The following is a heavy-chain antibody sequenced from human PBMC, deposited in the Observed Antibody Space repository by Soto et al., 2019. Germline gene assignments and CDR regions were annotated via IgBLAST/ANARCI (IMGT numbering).Heavy chain of an antibody. CDR1: GFSLSANGVG. CDR3: AHSSPDGSFEV. V-gene: IGHV2-5*02. Sequence: QITMRASGPTLVKPTQTLTLTCSFSGFSLSANGVGVGWIRQPPGTALEWLALVFWDDDKFYSPPLQSRLAITKDTSKNQVVLTLTNIDPVDIATYFIAHSSPDGSFEVWGQGTMLTVSS. J-gene: IGHJ3*01. CDR2: VFWDDDK. D-gene: IGHD3-10*01.